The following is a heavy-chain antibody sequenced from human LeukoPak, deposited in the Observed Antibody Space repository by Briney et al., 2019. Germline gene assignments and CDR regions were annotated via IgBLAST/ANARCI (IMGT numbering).Heavy chain of an antibody. J-gene: IGHJ4*02. Sequence: GGSLRLSCAASGFTFDDYGMSWVRQAPGKGLEWVSGINWNGGSTGYADSVKGRFTISRDNAKNSLYLQMNSLRAEDTALYHCARDRDYVWGSYRYRAFDYWGQGTLVTVSS. CDR3: ARDRDYVWGSYRYRAFDY. V-gene: IGHV3-20*01. D-gene: IGHD3-16*02. CDR1: GFTFDDYG. CDR2: INWNGGST.